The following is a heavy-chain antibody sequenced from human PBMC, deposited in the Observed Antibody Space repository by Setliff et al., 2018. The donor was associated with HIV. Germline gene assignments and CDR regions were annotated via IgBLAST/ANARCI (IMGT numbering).Heavy chain of an antibody. CDR3: GRVTYSSGQRGIDA. D-gene: IGHD6-19*01. J-gene: IGHJ4*02. Sequence: GGSLRLSCAASGFTFSSYWMHWVRQAPGKGLVWVSRISGDGTNTDDADSVKGRFIISRDNANNTLYLQMNSLRADDTAVYYCGRVTYSSGQRGIDAWGQGTLVTVSS. CDR2: ISGDGTNT. CDR1: GFTFSSYW. V-gene: IGHV3-74*01.